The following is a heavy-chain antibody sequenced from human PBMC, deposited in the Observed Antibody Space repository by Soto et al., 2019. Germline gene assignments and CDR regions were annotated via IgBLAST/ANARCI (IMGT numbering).Heavy chain of an antibody. CDR1: GDSVSSNSAA. CDR3: ARVFVPAAMRAYYFDY. J-gene: IGHJ4*02. D-gene: IGHD2-2*01. V-gene: IGHV6-1*01. Sequence: QVQLQQSGPGLVKPSQTLSLTCAISGDSVSSNSAAWNWIRQSPSRGLEWLGRTYYRSKWYNDYAVSVKSRITINPDTSKSQFSLQLNSVTPEDTAVYYCARVFVPAAMRAYYFDYWGQGTLVTVSS. CDR2: TYYRSKWYN.